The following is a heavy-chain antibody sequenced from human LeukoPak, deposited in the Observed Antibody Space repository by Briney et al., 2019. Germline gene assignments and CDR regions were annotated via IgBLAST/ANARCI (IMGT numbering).Heavy chain of an antibody. D-gene: IGHD6-13*01. CDR2: INHSGST. CDR1: GGSFSGYY. V-gene: IGHV4-34*01. J-gene: IGHJ4*02. CDR3: AQAGDLAAAGLFDY. Sequence: PSETLSLTCAVYGGSFSGYYWSWIRQPPGKGLEWIGDINHSGSTNYNPSLKSRVTISVDTSKNQFSLKLSSVAAADTAVYYCAQAGDLAAAGLFDYWGQGTLVTVSS.